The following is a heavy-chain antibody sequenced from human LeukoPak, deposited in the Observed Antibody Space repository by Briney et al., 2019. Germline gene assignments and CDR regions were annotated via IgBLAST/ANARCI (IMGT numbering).Heavy chain of an antibody. CDR2: INPSGGST. Sequence: ASVKVSCKASGYTFTSYYMHWVRQAPGQGLEWMGIINPSGGSTSYAQKFQGRVTMTTDTSTSTAYMELRSLRSEDTAVYYCARVYGSSWFAWGQGTLVTVSS. D-gene: IGHD6-13*01. V-gene: IGHV1-46*01. J-gene: IGHJ4*02. CDR3: ARVYGSSWFA. CDR1: GYTFTSYY.